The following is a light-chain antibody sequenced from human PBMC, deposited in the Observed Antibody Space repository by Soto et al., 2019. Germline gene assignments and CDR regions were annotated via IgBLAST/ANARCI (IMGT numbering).Light chain of an antibody. CDR1: SSDVGGYNY. Sequence: QSALTQPASVSGSPGQSITISCTGTSSDVGGYNYVSWYQQHPGKAPKLMIYDVSNRPSGVSNRFSGSKSGNTASLTISGLQAEDEAYYYCSSYTSSSTLEGVVFGGGTKVTVL. V-gene: IGLV2-14*01. J-gene: IGLJ2*01. CDR3: SSYTSSSTLEGVV. CDR2: DVS.